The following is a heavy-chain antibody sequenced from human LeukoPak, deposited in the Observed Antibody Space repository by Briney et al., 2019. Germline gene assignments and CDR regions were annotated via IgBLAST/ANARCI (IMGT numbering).Heavy chain of an antibody. CDR3: ARRVISVRPITSDNWFAP. J-gene: IGHJ5*02. CDR2: IYNIGST. Sequence: SETLSLTCTVSGDSITKYYWNWIRQSLGKGLEWIGYIYNIGSTHYNPSLKNRVAISADSSKSQFYLRLRSVTAADTAVYYCARRVISVRPITSDNWFAPWGQGILVTVSS. V-gene: IGHV4-59*08. CDR1: GDSITKYY. D-gene: IGHD3-10*01.